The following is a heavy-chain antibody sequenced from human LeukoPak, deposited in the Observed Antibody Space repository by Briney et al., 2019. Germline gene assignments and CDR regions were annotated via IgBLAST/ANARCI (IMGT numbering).Heavy chain of an antibody. CDR1: GFTFSSYG. Sequence: GGSLRLSCAASGFTFSSYGMHWVRQAPGKGLEWVAFIRYDGSNKYYADSVKGRFTISRDNSKNTLYLQMNSLRAEDTAVYYCAKGGPLLWFGETDFPYDYWGQGTLVTVSS. V-gene: IGHV3-30*02. CDR3: AKGGPLLWFGETDFPYDY. CDR2: IRYDGSNK. J-gene: IGHJ4*02. D-gene: IGHD3-10*01.